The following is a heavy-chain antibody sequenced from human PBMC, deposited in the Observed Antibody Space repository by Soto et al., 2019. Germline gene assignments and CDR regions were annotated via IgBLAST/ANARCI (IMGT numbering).Heavy chain of an antibody. Sequence: QVQLQESGPGLVKPSETLSLTCTVSGGSISSYYWSWIRQPPGKGLEWIGYIYYSGSTNYNPSLNSRVTISVDTSKNQCSLKLSSVTAADTAVYYCAGTYSSSWYGLGAFDIWGQGTMVTVSS. D-gene: IGHD6-13*01. CDR1: GGSISSYY. V-gene: IGHV4-59*08. CDR3: AGTYSSSWYGLGAFDI. J-gene: IGHJ3*02. CDR2: IYYSGST.